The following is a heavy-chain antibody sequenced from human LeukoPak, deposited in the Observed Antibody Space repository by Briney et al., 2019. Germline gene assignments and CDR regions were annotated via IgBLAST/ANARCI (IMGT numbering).Heavy chain of an antibody. D-gene: IGHD6-13*01. Sequence: PGGSLRLSCAASGFTFSSYGMHWVRQAPGKGLEWEAVIPYDGSNKYYADSVKGRFTISRDNSKNTLYLQMNSLRAEDTAVYYCAKDPHPYSSSWYYFDYWGQGTLVTVSS. CDR2: IPYDGSNK. CDR3: AKDPHPYSSSWYYFDY. V-gene: IGHV3-30*18. J-gene: IGHJ4*02. CDR1: GFTFSSYG.